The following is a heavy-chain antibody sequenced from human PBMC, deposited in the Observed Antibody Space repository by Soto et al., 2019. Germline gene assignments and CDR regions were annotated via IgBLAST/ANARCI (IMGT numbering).Heavy chain of an antibody. J-gene: IGHJ4*02. CDR3: ARAVNQQLVPSWFDY. D-gene: IGHD6-13*01. CDR2: VYYSGST. V-gene: IGHV4-61*01. CDR1: GGSVSSGSHY. Sequence: QVQLQESGPGLVKPSETLSLTCTVSGGSVSSGSHYWSWIRQPPGKGMEWIGYVYYSGSTNYNPPLMRRVTISVDTSKNQCSLKLSSVTAANTAVYSGARAVNQQLVPSWFDYWGQGTMVTVSS.